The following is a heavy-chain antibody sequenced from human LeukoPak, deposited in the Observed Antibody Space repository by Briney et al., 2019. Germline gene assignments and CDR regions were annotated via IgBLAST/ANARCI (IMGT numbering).Heavy chain of an antibody. CDR3: ARVERLLWFGEFPNWFDP. D-gene: IGHD3-10*01. J-gene: IGHJ5*02. CDR2: IYYSGST. CDR1: GGSISSGDYY. Sequence: SQTLSLTSTVSGGSISSGDYYWSWIRQPPGKGLEWIGYIYYSGSTYYNPSLKSRVTISVDTSKNQFSLKLSSVTAADMAVYYCARVERLLWFGEFPNWFDPWGQGTLVTVSS. V-gene: IGHV4-30-4*08.